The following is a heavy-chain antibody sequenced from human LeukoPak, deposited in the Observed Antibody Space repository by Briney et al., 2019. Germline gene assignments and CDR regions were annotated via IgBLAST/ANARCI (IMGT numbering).Heavy chain of an antibody. J-gene: IGHJ6*03. CDR1: APSLSAYY. Sequence: LSLTCALEAPSLSAYYGSWSRPPPREGREWGGEINNTGSTNYNTALKSRVTISVDTSKNQFSMKLSSVTAPALAAYYCARGLDIVATLSSSMDVWGKGTTVTVSS. D-gene: IGHD5-12*01. CDR3: ARGLDIVATLSSSMDV. CDR2: INNTGST. V-gene: IGHV4-34*01.